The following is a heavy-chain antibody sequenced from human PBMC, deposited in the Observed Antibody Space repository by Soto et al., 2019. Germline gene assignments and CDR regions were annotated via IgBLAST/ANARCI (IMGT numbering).Heavy chain of an antibody. D-gene: IGHD1-1*01. V-gene: IGHV1-69*13. CDR2: IIPIFGTA. CDR1: GGTFSSYA. Sequence: GASVKVSCTASGGTFSSYAISWVRQAPGQGLEWMGGIIPIFGTANYAQKFQGRVTITADESTSTAYMELSSLRSEDTAVYYCARAVQLERPNWFDPWGQGTLVTVSS. J-gene: IGHJ5*02. CDR3: ARAVQLERPNWFDP.